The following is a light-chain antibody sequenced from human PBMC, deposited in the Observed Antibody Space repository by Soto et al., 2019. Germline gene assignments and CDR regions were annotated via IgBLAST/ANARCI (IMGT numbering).Light chain of an antibody. CDR1: SGHSSYA. CDR2: LNSDGSH. J-gene: IGLJ2*01. CDR3: QSWGTTLTLV. V-gene: IGLV4-69*01. Sequence: QPVLTQSPSASASLGASVKLTCTLSSGHSSYAIAWHQQQPEKGPRYLMKLNSDGSHSKGDGIPDRFSGSSSGAERYLTISSLQSEDEADFYCQSWGTTLTLVFGGGTKLTVL.